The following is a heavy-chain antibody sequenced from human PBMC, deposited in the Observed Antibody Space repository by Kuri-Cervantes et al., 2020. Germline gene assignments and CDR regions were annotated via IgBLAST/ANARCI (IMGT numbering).Heavy chain of an antibody. CDR1: GSSFTSYW. J-gene: IGHJ3*02. D-gene: IGHD3-3*01. CDR2: IYPGDSDT. CDR3: ARQRGLRFLEWLLWDAFDI. Sequence: GESLKISCKGSGSSFTSYWIGWVRQMPGKGLEWMGIIYPGDSDTRYSPSFQGQVTISADKSISTAYLQWSSLKASDTAMYYCARQRGLRFLEWLLWDAFDIWGQGKMVTVSS. V-gene: IGHV5-51*01.